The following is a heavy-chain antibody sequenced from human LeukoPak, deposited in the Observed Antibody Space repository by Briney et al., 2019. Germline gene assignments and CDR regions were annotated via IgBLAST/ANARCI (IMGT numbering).Heavy chain of an antibody. D-gene: IGHD4-11*01. V-gene: IGHV4-4*07. Sequence: PSETLSLTCTVSDGSISNYYWNWIRQPAGKGLEWIGRIYTSGTTNYNPSLKTRVTISLDKSKNQFSLKLGSVTAADTAVYYCARSLKMTYSWLDPWGQGAQVTVSS. J-gene: IGHJ5*02. CDR3: ARSLKMTYSWLDP. CDR1: DGSISNYY. CDR2: IYTSGTT.